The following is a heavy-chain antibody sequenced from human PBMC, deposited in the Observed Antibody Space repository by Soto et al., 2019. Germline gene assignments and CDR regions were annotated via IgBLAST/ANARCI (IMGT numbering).Heavy chain of an antibody. CDR2: ISPASTYI. V-gene: IGHV3-21*04. Sequence: PGGSLRLSCAASGLNFEKCSINFVRHPPGKGPEWLASISPASTYIRYADSVKGRFTISRDNARNSLSLQMMSLRADDTAMYFCAADTGDIEVVPATTWGQGTLVTVSS. J-gene: IGHJ4*02. CDR3: AADTGDIEVVPATT. CDR1: GLNFEKCS. D-gene: IGHD2-15*01.